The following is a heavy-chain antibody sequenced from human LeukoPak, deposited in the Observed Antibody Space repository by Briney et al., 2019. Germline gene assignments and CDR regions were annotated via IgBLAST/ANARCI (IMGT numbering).Heavy chain of an antibody. CDR3: ARDWRDSSGKFPNDAFDI. CDR1: GFTLSDNY. J-gene: IGHJ3*02. D-gene: IGHD3-22*01. CDR2: ISSSGSI. Sequence: PGGSLRLSCAASGFTLSDNYMSWIRQAPGKGLEWVSYISSSGSIYYADSVKGRFTISRDNAKNSLYLRMNSLRAEDTAVYYCARDWRDSSGKFPNDAFDIWGQGTMVTVSS. V-gene: IGHV3-11*04.